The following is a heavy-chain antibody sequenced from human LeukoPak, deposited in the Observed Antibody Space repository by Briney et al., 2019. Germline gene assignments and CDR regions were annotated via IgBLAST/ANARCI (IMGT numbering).Heavy chain of an antibody. CDR1: GYSFTSYW. CDR3: ARLRIAARPTSKYYMDV. V-gene: IGHV5-51*01. D-gene: IGHD6-6*01. Sequence: GESLKISCKGSGYSFTSYWIGWVRQMPGKGLECMGILYPGDSDTRYSPSFQGQVTISADKSISTAYLQWSSLKASDTAMYYCARLRIAARPTSKYYMDVWGKGTTVTVSS. CDR2: LYPGDSDT. J-gene: IGHJ6*03.